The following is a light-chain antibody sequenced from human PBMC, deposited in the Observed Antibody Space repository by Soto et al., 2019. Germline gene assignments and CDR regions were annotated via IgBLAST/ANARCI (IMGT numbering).Light chain of an antibody. CDR2: KAS. V-gene: IGKV1-5*03. CDR3: QQYHSLNT. Sequence: DIQMTQSPSTLSASVGDRVTITCRASQSISSWLAWYQQKPGKAPKVLIYKASSLESGVPSRFSGXXXGTEFTLTISSLQPDDFATYYCQQYHSLNTFGQGTKLEI. J-gene: IGKJ2*01. CDR1: QSISSW.